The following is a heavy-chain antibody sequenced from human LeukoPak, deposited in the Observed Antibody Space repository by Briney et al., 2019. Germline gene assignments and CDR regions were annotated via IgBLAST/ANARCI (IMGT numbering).Heavy chain of an antibody. CDR3: ARGPPNYHGSGGYSGYYYYYYMDV. J-gene: IGHJ6*03. V-gene: IGHV4-59*01. CDR2: IYYSGST. Sequence: SETLSLTCTVSGGSISSYYWSWIRQPPGKGLEWIGYIYYSGSTNYNPSLKSRVTISVDTSKNQFSLKLSSVTAADTAVYYCARGPPNYHGSGGYSGYYYYYYMDVWGKGTTVTVSS. D-gene: IGHD3-10*01. CDR1: GGSISSYY.